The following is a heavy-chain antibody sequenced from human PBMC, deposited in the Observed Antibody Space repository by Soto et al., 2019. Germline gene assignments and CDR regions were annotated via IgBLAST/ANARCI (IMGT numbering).Heavy chain of an antibody. J-gene: IGHJ4*02. V-gene: IGHV3-23*01. Sequence: GGSLRLSCAASGFTFSNYAMSWVRQAPGKGLEWVSGFSVSGGSTYYADSVKGRFTVSRDTSKNTLYLQMNSLRAEDTAVYYCAKVVGSDCSYFDYWGQGTLVTVSS. CDR2: FSVSGGST. CDR1: GFTFSNYA. D-gene: IGHD2-15*01. CDR3: AKVVGSDCSYFDY.